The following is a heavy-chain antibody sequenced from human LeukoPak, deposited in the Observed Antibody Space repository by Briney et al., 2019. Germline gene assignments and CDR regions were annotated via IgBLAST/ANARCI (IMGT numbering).Heavy chain of an antibody. CDR2: IYSGGST. J-gene: IGHJ5*02. CDR1: GFTVSTNY. V-gene: IGHV3-66*01. CDR3: ARRVVAATSWFDP. Sequence: GGSLRLSCAASGFTVSTNYMSWVRQAPGKGLEWVSVIYSGGSTYYADSVKGRFTISRDISKNTLYLQMNSLRAEDTAVYYCARRVVAATSWFDPWGQGTLVTVSS. D-gene: IGHD2-15*01.